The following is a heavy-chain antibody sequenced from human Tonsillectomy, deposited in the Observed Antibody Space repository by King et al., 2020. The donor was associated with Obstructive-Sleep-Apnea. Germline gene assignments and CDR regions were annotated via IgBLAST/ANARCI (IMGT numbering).Heavy chain of an antibody. V-gene: IGHV3-23*04. J-gene: IGHJ4*02. D-gene: IGHD5-12*01. CDR1: GFTFGSYP. CDR3: ANGLDIVPLDY. Sequence: VQLVESGGGLVQPGGSLRLSCAASGFTFGSYPMSWVRQAPGNGLEWVSAISGSGGSTYYADSVKGRFTISRDNSKNTLYLQMNSLRAEDTAVYYCANGLDIVPLDYWGQGTLVTVSS. CDR2: ISGSGGST.